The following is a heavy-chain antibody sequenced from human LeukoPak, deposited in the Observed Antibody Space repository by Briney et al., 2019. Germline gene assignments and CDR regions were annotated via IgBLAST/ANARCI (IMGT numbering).Heavy chain of an antibody. V-gene: IGHV5-51*01. CDR2: IYPGDSDT. Sequence: GESLKISCKGSGYSFTSYWIGWLRQMPGKGLEWMGIIYPGDSDTRYSPSFQGQVTISADKSISTAYLQWSSLKASDTAMYYCARDYSDYVGAFDIWGQGTMVTVSS. D-gene: IGHD4-11*01. CDR3: ARDYSDYVGAFDI. CDR1: GYSFTSYW. J-gene: IGHJ3*02.